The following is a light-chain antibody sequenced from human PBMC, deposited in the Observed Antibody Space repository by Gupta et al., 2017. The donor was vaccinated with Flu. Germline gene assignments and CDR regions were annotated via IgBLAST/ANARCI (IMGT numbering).Light chain of an antibody. J-gene: IGLJ1*01. V-gene: IGLV2-14*02. CDR2: EDN. CDR1: SDVIGDYLL. Sequence: QSPLTQPGSVSWSPGQSTTSSCSAASDVIGDYLLFSWLQHPPGTVPILIIFEDNKRPSGVSNCFAGSKSGTTASTIIAALQAEDDAYYFCCCSFNGGLVFGGGTKVTVL. CDR3: CCSFNGGLV.